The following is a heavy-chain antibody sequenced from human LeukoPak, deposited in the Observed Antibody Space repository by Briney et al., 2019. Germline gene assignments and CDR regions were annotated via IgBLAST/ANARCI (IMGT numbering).Heavy chain of an antibody. CDR2: ISAYNGNT. J-gene: IGHJ4*02. CDR1: GYTFTSYG. V-gene: IGHV1-18*01. Sequence: GASVKVSCKASGYTFTSYGISWVRQAPGQGREGMGWISAYNGNTNYAQKLQGRVTMTTDTSTSTAYMELRSLRSDDTAVYYCARSIKPNYYDSSGYSGLDYWGQGTLVTVSS. D-gene: IGHD3-22*01. CDR3: ARSIKPNYYDSSGYSGLDY.